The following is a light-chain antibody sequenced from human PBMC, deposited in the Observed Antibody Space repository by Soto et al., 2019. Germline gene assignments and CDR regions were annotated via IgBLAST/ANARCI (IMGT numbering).Light chain of an antibody. CDR1: QHVDRY. V-gene: IGKV1-39*01. CDR2: SAS. J-gene: IGKJ1*01. Sequence: DIQMTQSPSSLSASVGDSVTITCRTSQHVDRYLGWYQQIPGRAPKLLIYSASSLVSGVPPRFRGSASGTEFTLSISSLQREDFATYFCQQSSNIPWTFGQGTKVDIK. CDR3: QQSSNIPWT.